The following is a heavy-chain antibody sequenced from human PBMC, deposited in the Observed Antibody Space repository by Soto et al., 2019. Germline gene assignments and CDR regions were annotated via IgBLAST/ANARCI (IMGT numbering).Heavy chain of an antibody. D-gene: IGHD2-15*01. V-gene: IGHV1-69*06. Sequence: SVKVSWKAAGGTFSSYAISCVRQAPGQGLEWMGGIIPIFGTANYAQKFQGRFTITADKSTSTAYMELSSLRSEDTAVYYCARGPVVAATDPIPWFDPWGQGPLVTLSS. J-gene: IGHJ5*02. CDR2: IIPIFGTA. CDR3: ARGPVVAATDPIPWFDP. CDR1: GGTFSSYA.